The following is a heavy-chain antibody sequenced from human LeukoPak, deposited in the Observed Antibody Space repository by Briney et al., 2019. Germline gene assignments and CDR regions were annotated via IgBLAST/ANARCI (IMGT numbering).Heavy chain of an antibody. J-gene: IGHJ4*02. CDR3: AKEGSGSSLEY. CDR1: GYTFTNSG. CDR2: INPNTGNP. D-gene: IGHD6-6*01. Sequence: ASVKVSCKASGYTFTNSGLNWVRQAPGQGLEWMGWINPNTGNPTYARGFAGRFVFPLDASVSTTYLQISSLKAEDTAMYYCAKEGSGSSLEYWGQGTLVTVSS. V-gene: IGHV7-4-1*02.